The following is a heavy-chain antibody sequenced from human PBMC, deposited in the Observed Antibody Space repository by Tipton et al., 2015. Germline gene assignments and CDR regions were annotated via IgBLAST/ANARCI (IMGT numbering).Heavy chain of an antibody. J-gene: IGHJ4*02. CDR3: ARGLLLWFGMSDY. CDR1: GAFINSYY. D-gene: IGHD3-10*01. CDR2: VHYSGSI. Sequence: TLSLTCTVSGAFINSYYWSWIRQPPGKGLEWVGYVHYSGSINYNPSLKSRVTISIDTSKNQFSLKLNSVTAADTAVYYCARGLLLWFGMSDYWGRGTLVTVSS. V-gene: IGHV4-59*08.